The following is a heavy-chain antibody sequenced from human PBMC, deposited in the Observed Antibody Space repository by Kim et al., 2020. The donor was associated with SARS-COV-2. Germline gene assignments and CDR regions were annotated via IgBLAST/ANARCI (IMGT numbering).Heavy chain of an antibody. V-gene: IGHV3-21*01. D-gene: IGHD6-13*01. CDR1: GFTFSSYS. CDR2: ISSSSSYI. Sequence: GGSLRLSCAASGFTFSSYSMNWVRQAPGKGLEWVSSISSSSSYIYYADSVKGRFTISRDNAKNSLYLQMNSLRAEDTAVYYCARSSIAAVPGSFQHWGQGTLVTVSS. CDR3: ARSSIAAVPGSFQH. J-gene: IGHJ1*01.